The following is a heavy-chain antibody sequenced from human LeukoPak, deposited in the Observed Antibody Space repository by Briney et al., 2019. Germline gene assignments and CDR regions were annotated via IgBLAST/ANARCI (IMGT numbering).Heavy chain of an antibody. V-gene: IGHV1-2*02. D-gene: IGHD4-17*01. CDR1: GYTFTVYY. CDR2: INPNSGGT. CDR3: ARGESTVTTYIANFGY. Sequence: GASVMVSCKASGYTFTVYYMRWVRQAPGQGLECMGWINPNSGGTNYAQKFQGRVTMTRDTSISTAYMELSRLRSDDTAVYYCARGESTVTTYIANFGYWGQGTLVTVSS. J-gene: IGHJ4*02.